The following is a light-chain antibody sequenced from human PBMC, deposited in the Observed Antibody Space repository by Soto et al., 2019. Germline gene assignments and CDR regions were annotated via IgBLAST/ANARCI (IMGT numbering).Light chain of an antibody. CDR3: QHYNSYSEA. J-gene: IGKJ1*01. Sequence: DIQITQSPSTLSGSVGHRVTITCRATQAISSWLAWYQQKPGKAPKLLIYKASTLKSGVPSRFSGSGSGTEFTLTIRSLQPDDFATYYCQHYNSYSEAFGQGTKVDIK. CDR2: KAS. CDR1: QAISSW. V-gene: IGKV1-5*03.